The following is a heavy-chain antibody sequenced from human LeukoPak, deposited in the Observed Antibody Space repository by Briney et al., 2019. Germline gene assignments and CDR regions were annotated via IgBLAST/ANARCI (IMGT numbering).Heavy chain of an antibody. J-gene: IGHJ3*02. D-gene: IGHD5-12*01. CDR2: IDNSANT. CDR3: ARHSRSGYIGYENAFDI. Sequence: AETLSLTCTVSGDSISSSSDCGDWMREPPGKGLEGIGNIDNSANTRYNPSLTHRLTMSVDTYTNQFSLKLNSVTAADTGIYYCARHSRSGYIGYENAFDIWGQGTMVTVSS. V-gene: IGHV4-39*01. CDR1: GDSISSSSDC.